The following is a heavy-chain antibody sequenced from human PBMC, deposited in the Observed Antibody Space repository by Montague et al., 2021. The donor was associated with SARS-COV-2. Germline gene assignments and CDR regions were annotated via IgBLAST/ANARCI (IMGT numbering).Heavy chain of an antibody. CDR1: GTSFSGYY. CDR3: ARLRDGVVPSPILGVGPYYSYYYMDV. CDR2: INHGGST. Sequence: SETLSLTCAVHGTSFSGYYWNWIRQPPGKGLEWIGEINHGGSTKYSPSLKSRLTISADTSKNQFSLKLTSVAAADTAAYYCARLRDGVVPSPILGVGPYYSYYYMDVWGRGTTVTVPS. J-gene: IGHJ6*03. V-gene: IGHV4-34*01. D-gene: IGHD3-10*01.